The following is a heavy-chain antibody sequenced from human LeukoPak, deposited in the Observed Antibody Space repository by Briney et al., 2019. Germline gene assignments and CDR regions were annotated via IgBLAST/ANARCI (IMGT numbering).Heavy chain of an antibody. Sequence: SETLSLTCTVSRGPISSHYWSWIRQSPGKGLEWIGYVSFSGTTKYSPSLNSRVTISRDTSKNQFSLRVNSVTAADTAVYYCTRSRVSGSYLDYHSGMDVWGQGTTVIVS. J-gene: IGHJ6*02. CDR2: VSFSGTT. V-gene: IGHV4-59*11. D-gene: IGHD1-26*01. CDR1: RGPISSHY. CDR3: TRSRVSGSYLDYHSGMDV.